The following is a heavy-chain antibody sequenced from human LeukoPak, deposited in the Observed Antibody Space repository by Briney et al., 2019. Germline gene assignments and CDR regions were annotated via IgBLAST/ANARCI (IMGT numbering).Heavy chain of an antibody. CDR1: GYTFTSYG. CDR2: ISAYNGNT. CDR3: ARVRWGYYYYGMDV. J-gene: IGHJ6*02. V-gene: IGHV1-18*01. D-gene: IGHD4-23*01. Sequence: GASVKVSCKASGYTFTSYGISWVRQAPGQGLEWMGWISAYNGNTNYAQKLQGRVTMTTDTSTSTAHMELRSLRSDDTAVYYCARVRWGYYYYGMDVWGQGTTVTVSS.